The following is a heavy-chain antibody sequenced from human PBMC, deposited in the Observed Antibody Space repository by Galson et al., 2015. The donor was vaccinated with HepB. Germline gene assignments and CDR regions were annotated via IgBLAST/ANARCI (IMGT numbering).Heavy chain of an antibody. J-gene: IGHJ4*02. V-gene: IGHV3-23*01. CDR2: ISGSGGSA. CDR3: ATSVSGFTIFGVAGAIDY. Sequence: SLRLSCAASGFTFTNYAMSWVRPAPGKGLERVSLISGSGGSAYSAGSVKGRFTISRDNAKNTLHLQMNSLRSEDTAVYYCATSVSGFTIFGVAGAIDYWGQGTLVTVSS. D-gene: IGHD3-3*01. CDR1: GFTFTNYA.